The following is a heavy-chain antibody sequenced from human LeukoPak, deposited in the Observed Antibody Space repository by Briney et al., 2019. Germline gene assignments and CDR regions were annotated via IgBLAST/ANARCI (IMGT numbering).Heavy chain of an antibody. CDR2: IGTAGDT. V-gene: IGHV3-13*01. CDR3: ARVAAVAGHDAFDI. J-gene: IGHJ3*02. CDR1: GFTFSSYD. D-gene: IGHD6-19*01. Sequence: GGSLRLSCAASGFTFSSYDMHWVRQATGKGLEWVSAIGTAGDTYYPGSVKGQFTISRENAKNSLYLQMNSLRAGDTAVYYCARVAAVAGHDAFDIWGQGTMVTVSS.